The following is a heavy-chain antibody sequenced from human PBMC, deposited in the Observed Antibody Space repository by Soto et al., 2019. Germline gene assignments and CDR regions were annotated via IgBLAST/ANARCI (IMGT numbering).Heavy chain of an antibody. CDR3: ARLRPSLIDY. D-gene: IGHD4-17*01. CDR2: IYYSGST. CDR1: GGSISSSSYY. J-gene: IGHJ4*02. V-gene: IGHV4-39*01. Sequence: SETLSLTCTVSGGSISSSSYYWGWIRQPPGKGLEWIGSIYYSGSTYYNPSLKSRVTISVDTSKNQFSLKLSSVTAADTAVYYCARLRPSLIDYWGQGTLVTVSS.